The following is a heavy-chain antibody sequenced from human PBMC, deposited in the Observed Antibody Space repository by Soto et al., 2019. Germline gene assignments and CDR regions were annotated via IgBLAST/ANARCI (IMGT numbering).Heavy chain of an antibody. CDR2: LYHSGST. J-gene: IGHJ6*04. D-gene: IGHD2-2*03. Sequence: PSETLSLTCAVSGGSISSSNWWSWVRQPPGKGLEWVGELYHSGSTNYNPSLKSRVTISVDMSRTQPSLKLNSVTAADTAVYYCARVGIVVVPAAPDYYYGMDVWGKGTTVTVSS. V-gene: IGHV4-4*02. CDR1: GGSISSSNW. CDR3: ARVGIVVVPAAPDYYYGMDV.